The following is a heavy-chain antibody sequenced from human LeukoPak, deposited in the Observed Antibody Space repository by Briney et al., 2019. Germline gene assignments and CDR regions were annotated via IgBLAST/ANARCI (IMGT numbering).Heavy chain of an antibody. D-gene: IGHD3-22*01. J-gene: IGHJ4*02. V-gene: IGHV3-30*02. Sequence: PGGSLRLSCAESGFTFSSYGMHWVRQAPGKGLEWVAFIRYDGSNKYYADSVKGRFTISRDNSKNTLYLQMNSLRAEDTAVYYCAKDGSHYYDPPGYFDYWGQGTLVTVSS. CDR1: GFTFSSYG. CDR3: AKDGSHYYDPPGYFDY. CDR2: IRYDGSNK.